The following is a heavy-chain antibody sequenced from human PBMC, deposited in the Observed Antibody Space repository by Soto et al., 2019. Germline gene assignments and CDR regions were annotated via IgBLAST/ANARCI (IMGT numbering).Heavy chain of an antibody. J-gene: IGHJ5*02. CDR2: IKSKTDGGTT. V-gene: IGHV3-15*01. D-gene: IGHD3-3*01. CDR3: TTDIPITIFGVVIIP. Sequence: PGGSLRLSCAASGFTFSNAWMSWVRQAPGKGLEWVGRIKSKTDGGTTDYAAPVKGRFTISRDDSKNTLYLQMNSLKTEDTAVYYCTTDIPITIFGVVIIPWGQGTLVTVSS. CDR1: GFTFSNAW.